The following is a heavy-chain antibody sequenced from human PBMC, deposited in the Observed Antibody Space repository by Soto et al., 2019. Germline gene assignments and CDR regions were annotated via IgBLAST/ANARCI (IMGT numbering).Heavy chain of an antibody. CDR1: GGSIRSSTYF. CDR2: IDYSGST. CDR3: AREGPISYFDY. J-gene: IGHJ4*02. Sequence: ASETLSLTCTVSGGSIRSSTYFWGWIRKPPGKGLEWIGSIDYSGSTYQNPSLRSRVTISIDTSKNQFSLKLSSVTAADTAVYYCAREGPISYFDYWGQGTLVTVSS. D-gene: IGHD2-2*02. V-gene: IGHV4-39*07.